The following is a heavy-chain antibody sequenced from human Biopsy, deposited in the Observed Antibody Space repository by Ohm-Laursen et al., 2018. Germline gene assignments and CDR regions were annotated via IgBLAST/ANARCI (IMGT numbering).Heavy chain of an antibody. D-gene: IGHD5-12*01. CDR1: GVSINGGRYY. J-gene: IGHJ4*02. CDR2: IFYSANT. V-gene: IGHV4-31*03. CDR3: ARLGSGDYFPTFFDF. Sequence: TLSLTCTISGVSINGGRYYWNWIRHDPGKGLEWIGNIFYSANTYYKPSLKSRVNISVDTSKNQFSLKLSSVTAADTAVYYCARLGSGDYFPTFFDFWGQGALVTVSS.